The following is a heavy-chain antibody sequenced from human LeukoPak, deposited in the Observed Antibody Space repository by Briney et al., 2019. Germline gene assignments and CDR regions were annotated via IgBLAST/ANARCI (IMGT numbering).Heavy chain of an antibody. Sequence: GGSLRLSCAASGFTVSSNDMSWVRQAPGKGLEWVSLIYSGGSAYYADSVKGRFTISRDNSKNTLYLQMNSLRAEDTAVYYCATLLEDTAMEGRYYYYGMDVWGQGTTVTVSS. V-gene: IGHV3-53*01. CDR1: GFTVSSND. CDR2: IYSGGSA. CDR3: ATLLEDTAMEGRYYYYGMDV. D-gene: IGHD5-18*01. J-gene: IGHJ6*02.